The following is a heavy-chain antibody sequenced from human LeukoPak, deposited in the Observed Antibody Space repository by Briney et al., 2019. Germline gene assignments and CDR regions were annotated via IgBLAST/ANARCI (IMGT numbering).Heavy chain of an antibody. CDR3: ARATLITMVRGVIRRPASFDY. V-gene: IGHV4-39*07. CDR1: GGSISSSSYY. Sequence: SETLSLTCTVSGGSISSSSYYWGWIRQPPGKGLEWIGSIYYSGSTYYNPSLKSRVTISVDTSKNQFSLKLSSVTAADTAVYYCARATLITMVRGVIRRPASFDYWGQGTLVTVSS. CDR2: IYYSGST. D-gene: IGHD3-10*01. J-gene: IGHJ4*02.